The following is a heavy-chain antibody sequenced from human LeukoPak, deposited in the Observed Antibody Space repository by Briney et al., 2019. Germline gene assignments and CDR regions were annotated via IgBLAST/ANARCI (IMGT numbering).Heavy chain of an antibody. CDR3: AKDVPAAGLSYYFDY. Sequence: QPGGSLRLSCAASGFTFDDYAMHWVRQAPGKGLEWVSGISWNSGSIGYADSVKGRFTISRDNAKNSLYLQMNSLRAEDTALYYCAKDVPAAGLSYYFDYWGQGTLVTVSS. J-gene: IGHJ4*02. CDR1: GFTFDDYA. D-gene: IGHD6-13*01. CDR2: ISWNSGSI. V-gene: IGHV3-9*01.